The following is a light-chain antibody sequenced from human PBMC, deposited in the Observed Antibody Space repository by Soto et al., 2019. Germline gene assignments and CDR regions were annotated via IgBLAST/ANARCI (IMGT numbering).Light chain of an antibody. CDR2: DVS. CDR1: QSISSW. V-gene: IGKV1-5*01. J-gene: IGKJ1*01. CDR3: QQYNSYPQT. Sequence: DIQMTQAPSTLSASVGDRVTITCRASQSISSWLAWYQQKPGKAPKLLIYDVSSLESGVPSRFSGSGSGTEFTLTISSLQPDDFATYYCQQYNSYPQTFGQGTKVEVK.